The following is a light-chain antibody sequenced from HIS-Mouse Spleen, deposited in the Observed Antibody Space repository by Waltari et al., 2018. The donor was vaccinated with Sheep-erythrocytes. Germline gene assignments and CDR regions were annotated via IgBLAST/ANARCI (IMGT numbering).Light chain of an antibody. CDR3: MQALQTPWT. V-gene: IGKV2-28*01. J-gene: IGKJ1*01. CDR1: QSLLHSNGYNY. CDR2: LGS. Sequence: DIVMTQSPLSLPVTPGEPASISCRSSQSLLHSNGYNYLDWYLQKPGQSPNLLIYLGSNRASGVPDRFSGSGSGTDFTLRISRVEAEDVGVYYCMQALQTPWTFGQGTKVEFK.